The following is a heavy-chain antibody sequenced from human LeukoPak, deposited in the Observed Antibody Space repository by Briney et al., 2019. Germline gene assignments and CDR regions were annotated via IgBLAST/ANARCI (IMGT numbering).Heavy chain of an antibody. V-gene: IGHV3-53*04. CDR2: IFSRGST. D-gene: IGHD6-13*01. J-gene: IGHJ4*02. CDR1: GFSVGSNY. CDR3: TSSSPTSYSDY. Sequence: GGSLRLSCAASGFSVGSNYMNWVRQAPGKGLECVSVIFSRGSTYYADSVKGRFTISRHNSENTLYLQMNSLRAEDTAVYYCTSSSPTSYSDYWGQGTLVTVSS.